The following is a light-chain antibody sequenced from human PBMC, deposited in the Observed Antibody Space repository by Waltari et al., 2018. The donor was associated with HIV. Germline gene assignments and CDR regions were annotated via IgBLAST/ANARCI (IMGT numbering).Light chain of an antibody. CDR1: QDISNY. CDR2: DAS. V-gene: IGKV1-33*01. Sequence: DIQMTQSPSSLSASVGDRVTITCQASQDISNYLNWYQQKPGKAPKLLIYDASNLETGVPSRFSGSGSGTDFTFTISSLQPEDIATYYCQPFGQGTKLEIK. J-gene: IGKJ2*01. CDR3: QP.